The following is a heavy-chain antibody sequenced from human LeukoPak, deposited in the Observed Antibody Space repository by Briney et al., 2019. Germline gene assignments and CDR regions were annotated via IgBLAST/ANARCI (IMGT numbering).Heavy chain of an antibody. CDR2: IYYSGST. D-gene: IGHD6-13*01. J-gene: IGHJ4*02. CDR1: GGSISSGGYY. CDR3: ARDRSSSGIAVDY. Sequence: SQTLSLTCTVSGGSISSGGYYWSWIRQHPGKGLEWIGYIYYSGSTYYNPSLKSRVTISVDTSKNQFSLKLSSVTAADTAVCYCARDRSSSGIAVDYWGQGTLVTVSS. V-gene: IGHV4-31*03.